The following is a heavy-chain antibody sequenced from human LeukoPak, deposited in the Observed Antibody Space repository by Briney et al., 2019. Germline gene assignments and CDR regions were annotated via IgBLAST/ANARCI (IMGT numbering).Heavy chain of an antibody. D-gene: IGHD3-10*01. Sequence: GGSLRLSCAASGFTVSSNYMSWVRQAPGKGLEWVSVIYSGGSTYYADSVKGRFTISRDNSKNTLYLQMNSLRAEDTAVYYYARDGVVRGDGLAFDIWGQGTMVTVSS. CDR1: GFTVSSNY. J-gene: IGHJ3*02. V-gene: IGHV3-53*01. CDR2: IYSGGST. CDR3: ARDGVVRGDGLAFDI.